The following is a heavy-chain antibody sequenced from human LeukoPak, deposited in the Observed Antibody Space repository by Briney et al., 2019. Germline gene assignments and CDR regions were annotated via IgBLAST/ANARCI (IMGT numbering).Heavy chain of an antibody. V-gene: IGHV3-21*01. D-gene: IGHD1-7*01. CDR3: ARDRDWNSGFDY. CDR1: GFTFSSYA. J-gene: IGHJ4*02. Sequence: PGGSLRLSCAASGFTFSSYAMHWVRQAPRKGLEWVSSISTSSSYIYYADSVKGRFTISRDNARNSLYLQMNSLRAEDTAVYYCARDRDWNSGFDYWGQGTLVTVSS. CDR2: ISTSSSYI.